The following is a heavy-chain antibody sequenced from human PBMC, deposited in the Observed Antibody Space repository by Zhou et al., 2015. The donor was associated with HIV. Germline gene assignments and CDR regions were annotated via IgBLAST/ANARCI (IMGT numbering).Heavy chain of an antibody. CDR3: TGRTPGGMDV. J-gene: IGHJ6*02. CDR1: GFTFRGSA. V-gene: IGHV3-73*02. CDR2: IRSKVNQYAT. D-gene: IGHD1-14*01. Sequence: EVQLVESGGRLGPAGGSLKVSCEASGFTFRGSAIHWVRQASGKGLEWVGRIRSKVNQYATAYAASLKGRFRISREDSKNMAFLHMNSLKIEDTAVYYCTGRTPGGMDVWGQGTTVTVSS.